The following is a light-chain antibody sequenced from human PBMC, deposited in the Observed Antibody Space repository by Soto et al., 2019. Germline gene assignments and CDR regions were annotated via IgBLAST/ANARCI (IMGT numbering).Light chain of an antibody. CDR2: DAS. Sequence: EIVLTQSPATLSLSPGERATLSCRASQSVSSYLAWYQQKPGQAPRLLIYDASNRATGIPARFSGSGSGTDFTLTISSLEPEDFAVYYCQQRSNWPTFGGGNKVDSK. J-gene: IGKJ4*01. V-gene: IGKV3-11*01. CDR1: QSVSSY. CDR3: QQRSNWPT.